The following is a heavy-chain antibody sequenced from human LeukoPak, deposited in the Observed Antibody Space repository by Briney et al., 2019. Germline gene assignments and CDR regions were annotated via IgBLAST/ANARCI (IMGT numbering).Heavy chain of an antibody. D-gene: IGHD1-1*01. CDR3: ARALPNVARTTSGSNAFDI. CDR2: TYYRSKWYN. CDR1: GDSVSSNSAA. J-gene: IGHJ3*02. V-gene: IGHV6-1*01. Sequence: SQTLSLSCAISGDSVSSNSAAWNWIRQSPSRGLEWLGRTYYRSKWYNDYAVSVKSRITINPDTSKNQFSLQLNSVTPEDTAVYYCARALPNVARTTSGSNAFDIWGQGTVVTVSS.